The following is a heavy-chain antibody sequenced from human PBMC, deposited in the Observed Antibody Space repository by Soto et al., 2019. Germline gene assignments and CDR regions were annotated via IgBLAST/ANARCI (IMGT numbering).Heavy chain of an antibody. CDR1: GFIFNDYY. Sequence: GGSLRLSCAASGFIFNDYYMSWIRQAPGKGLEWLSNISGSSGSKKYADAGKGRFTTSRDNAKKSLYLEMHSLRAEDTAMYYCARYAAEVTTFFDQWGQGTLVTVSS. CDR2: ISGSSGSK. D-gene: IGHD4-17*01. V-gene: IGHV3-11*06. J-gene: IGHJ4*02. CDR3: ARYAAEVTTFFDQ.